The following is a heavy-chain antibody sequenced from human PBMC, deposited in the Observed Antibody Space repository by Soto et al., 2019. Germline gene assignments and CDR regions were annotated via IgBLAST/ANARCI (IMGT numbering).Heavy chain of an antibody. CDR2: IDPGDSST. CDR1: VYSFTTYW. Sequence: PGESLKISCQGSVYSFTTYWISWVRQMPGKGLEWMGKIDPGDSSTNYSPSFRGHITISVDRSINTAHLQFSSLKAADTAVYYCARLEKWYYNYYGLDVWGQGTMVTVSS. J-gene: IGHJ6*02. CDR3: ARLEKWYYNYYGLDV. D-gene: IGHD1-26*01. V-gene: IGHV5-10-1*01.